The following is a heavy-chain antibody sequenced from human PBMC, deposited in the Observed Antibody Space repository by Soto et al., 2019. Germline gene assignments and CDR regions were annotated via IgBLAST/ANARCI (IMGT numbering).Heavy chain of an antibody. V-gene: IGHV1-69*01. D-gene: IGHD2-2*02. Sequence: QVQLVQSGAEVKKPGSSVKVSCKASGGTFSSYAISWVRQAPGQGLEWMGGIIPIFGTANYAQKFQGRVTITADESRSTAYMELSSLRSEDTAVYYCARDGRYCSSTSCYTNWFDPWGQGTLVTVSS. CDR1: GGTFSSYA. J-gene: IGHJ5*02. CDR2: IIPIFGTA. CDR3: ARDGRYCSSTSCYTNWFDP.